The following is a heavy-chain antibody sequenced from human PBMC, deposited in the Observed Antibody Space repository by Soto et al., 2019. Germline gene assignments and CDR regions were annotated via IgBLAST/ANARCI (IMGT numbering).Heavy chain of an antibody. CDR1: GFSFSSYA. CDR3: AKYVAVAGTALYGMDV. CDR2: ISNNGGTT. Sequence: EVQLLESGGGLVQPGGSLRLSCAASGFSFSSYAMSWARQAPGKGLEWVSAISNNGGTTFYADSVKGRFTISRDNFKNTVFLQMSSLRAEDTAVYYCAKYVAVAGTALYGMDVWGQGTTVTVSS. V-gene: IGHV3-23*01. J-gene: IGHJ6*02. D-gene: IGHD6-19*01.